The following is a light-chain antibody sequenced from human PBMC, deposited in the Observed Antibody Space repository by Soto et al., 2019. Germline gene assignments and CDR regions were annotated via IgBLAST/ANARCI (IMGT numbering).Light chain of an antibody. V-gene: IGKV3-20*01. J-gene: IGKJ1*01. Sequence: EIVLTQSPGTLSLSPGERATLSCRASQSVSSSYLAWYQQKPGQAPRLLIYGASSRATGIPDRLSGSGSGTDFTLTLSRLEPEDLAVYYCQQYGSSPRETFGQGTKVEI. CDR1: QSVSSSY. CDR3: QQYGSSPRET. CDR2: GAS.